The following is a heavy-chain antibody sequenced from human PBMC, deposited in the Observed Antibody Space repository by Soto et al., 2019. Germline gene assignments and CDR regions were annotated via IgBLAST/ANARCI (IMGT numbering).Heavy chain of an antibody. Sequence: QVQLVESGGGLVKPGGSLRLSCAASGFTFSDYYMSWIRQAPGKGLEWVAYISSSGSTIYYADSVKGRFTISRDNAKNSMYLQMNSLRAEDTAVYYCARDQSYGSGSYYNGGMDVWGQGTTVTVSS. J-gene: IGHJ6*02. D-gene: IGHD3-10*01. CDR2: ISSSGSTI. V-gene: IGHV3-11*01. CDR1: GFTFSDYY. CDR3: ARDQSYGSGSYYNGGMDV.